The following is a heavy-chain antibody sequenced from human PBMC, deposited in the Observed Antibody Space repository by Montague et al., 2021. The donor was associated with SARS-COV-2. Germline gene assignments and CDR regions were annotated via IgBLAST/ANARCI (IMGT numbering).Heavy chain of an antibody. CDR3: ASHPVFQQLYS. D-gene: IGHD6-13*01. CDR2: IHHPEFT. V-gene: IGHV4-4*02. CDR1: GASVTSINW. J-gene: IGHJ4*02. Sequence: SDTLSLTCAVSGASVTSINWWSWVRQPPGRGLEGIAEIHHPEFTNFNPSLRSRVSIPLDTSKNQFSLTLNSVTAADTAIYYCASHPVFQQLYSWGQGTLVSVSS.